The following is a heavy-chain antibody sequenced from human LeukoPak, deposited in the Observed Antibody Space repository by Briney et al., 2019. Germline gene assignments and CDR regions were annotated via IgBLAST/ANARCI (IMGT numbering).Heavy chain of an antibody. Sequence: SETLSLTCTVSGGSISSYYWSWIRQPPGKGLEWIGYIYYSGSTNCNPSLKSRVTISVDASKNQFSLKLSSVTAADTAVYYCARGGSYYGHFDYWGQGTLVTVSS. CDR3: ARGGSYYGHFDY. V-gene: IGHV4-59*13. D-gene: IGHD1-26*01. CDR1: GGSISSYY. J-gene: IGHJ4*02. CDR2: IYYSGST.